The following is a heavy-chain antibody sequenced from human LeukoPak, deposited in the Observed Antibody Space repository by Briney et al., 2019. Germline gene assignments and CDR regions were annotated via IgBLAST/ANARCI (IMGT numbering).Heavy chain of an antibody. CDR3: GTWTAVASYFDY. CDR2: ISSSSTYI. CDR1: GFTFSTYS. J-gene: IGHJ4*02. Sequence: GGSLRLSCAASGFTFSTYSINWVRQAPGKGLEWVSSISSSSTYIYYADSVKGRFTISRDNAKNSLYLQMNSLRAEDTAVYYCGTWTAVASYFDYWGQGTLVTVSS. D-gene: IGHD3/OR15-3a*01. V-gene: IGHV3-21*06.